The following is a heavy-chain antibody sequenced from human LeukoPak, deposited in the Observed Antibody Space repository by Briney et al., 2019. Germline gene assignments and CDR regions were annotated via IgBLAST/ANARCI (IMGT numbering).Heavy chain of an antibody. CDR1: GFTVSSHY. CDR2: IYSGGSI. Sequence: AGESLRLSCAASGFTVSSHYMTWVRQAPGKGLEWLSIIYSGGSIYYADSVKGRFTISRDSSKNTLYLQMNSLRAEDTAVYYCARDHAVGLNDYGMDVWGPGTTVTVSS. J-gene: IGHJ6*02. CDR3: ARDHAVGLNDYGMDV. V-gene: IGHV3-66*01. D-gene: IGHD1-26*01.